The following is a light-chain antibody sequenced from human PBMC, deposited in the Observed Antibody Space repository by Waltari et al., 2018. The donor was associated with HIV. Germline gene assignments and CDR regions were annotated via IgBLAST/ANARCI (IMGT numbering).Light chain of an antibody. Sequence: QSALTQPASVSGSPGQSITISCTGTSSDVGGYNYVSWHQQHPAKPPNLIIYEGGSRPSGVSKRFSGPSAGNTASLTISGLQAEDEADYYCSSYTRSNTPDVFGTGTKVTVL. CDR3: SSYTRSNTPDV. CDR2: EGG. V-gene: IGLV2-14*01. J-gene: IGLJ1*01. CDR1: SSDVGGYNY.